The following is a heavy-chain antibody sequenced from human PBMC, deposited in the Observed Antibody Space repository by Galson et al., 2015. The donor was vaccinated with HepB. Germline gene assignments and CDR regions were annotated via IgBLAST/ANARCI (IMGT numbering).Heavy chain of an antibody. D-gene: IGHD2-15*01. J-gene: IGHJ5*02. Sequence: SLRLSCAASGFTFSSYGMHWVRQAPGKGLEWVSVIWYGESRNYYGDFVNGLFTTSRDDYKNTLYLQISRLRAEDTSVYCGARDGGTYCSGGNCYSGWFDPWGQGTLVTVSS. V-gene: IGHV3-33*01. CDR2: IWYGESRN. CDR3: ARDGGTYCSGGNCYSGWFDP. CDR1: GFTFSSYG.